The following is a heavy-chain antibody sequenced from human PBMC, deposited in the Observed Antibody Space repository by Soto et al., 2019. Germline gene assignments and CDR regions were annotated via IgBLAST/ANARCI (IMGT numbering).Heavy chain of an antibody. V-gene: IGHV1-69*01. J-gene: IGHJ6*02. CDR1: GGTFSNYV. D-gene: IGHD3-3*01. CDR2: IIPLFGTT. CDR3: EIDVGSLEWSVV. Sequence: QVQLVQSGTEVKKPGSSAKVSCKASGGTFSNYVISWVRQAPGQGLAWMGGIIPLFGTTDYAKKFQGRISITADEPTTPAYMDLSSLILEDTAIYFLEIDVGSLEWSVVWCQGTTVIVSS.